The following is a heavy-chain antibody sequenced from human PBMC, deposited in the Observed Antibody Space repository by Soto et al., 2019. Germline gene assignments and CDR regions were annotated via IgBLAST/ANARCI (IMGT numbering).Heavy chain of an antibody. Sequence: PGGSLRLSCAASGFSFSTYLMSWVRQAPGKGLEWVANIKQGGNEKFYVDSVKGRFTISRDNDKKSLYLQMDSLRVEDTAVYYCVGALTYEVPYYYYGMDVRGQGTTVTVSS. J-gene: IGHJ6*02. CDR2: IKQGGNEK. CDR3: VGALTYEVPYYYYGMDV. V-gene: IGHV3-7*01. D-gene: IGHD3-16*01. CDR1: GFSFSTYL.